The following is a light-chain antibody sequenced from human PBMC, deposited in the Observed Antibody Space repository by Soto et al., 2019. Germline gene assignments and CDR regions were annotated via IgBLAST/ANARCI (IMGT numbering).Light chain of an antibody. Sequence: EVVMTQSPATLSVSPGERATLSCRASQSVGSKLAWYQQKPGQAPRLLIFDAFTRATGIPARFSGSGSGTEFTLFISSLKSEDFAVYYCQQYNNWPPLTFGGVTKVEI. J-gene: IGKJ4*01. CDR2: DAF. CDR1: QSVGSK. CDR3: QQYNNWPPLT. V-gene: IGKV3-15*01.